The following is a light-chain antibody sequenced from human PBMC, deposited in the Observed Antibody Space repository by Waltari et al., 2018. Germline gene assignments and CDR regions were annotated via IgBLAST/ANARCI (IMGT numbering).Light chain of an antibody. CDR1: QDISNY. J-gene: IGKJ3*01. CDR2: DAS. CDR3: QRYDNLPIFA. V-gene: IGKV1-33*01. Sequence: DIQMTQSPSSLSAYVGDRVTITCQPSQDISNYLNWYQQKPGKAPNLLIFDASNLETGVPSRFSGSRSGTHFTLTISSLQPEDAATYYCQRYDNLPIFAFGPGTKVEI.